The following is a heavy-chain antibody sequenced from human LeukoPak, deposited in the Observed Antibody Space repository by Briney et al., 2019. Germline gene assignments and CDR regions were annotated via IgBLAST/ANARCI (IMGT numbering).Heavy chain of an antibody. V-gene: IGHV4-39*01. J-gene: IGHJ4*02. CDR2: VYYSGST. CDR1: GGSISSSSYC. D-gene: IGHD3-22*01. CDR3: ARQHGSMIKGVYFDY. Sequence: PSETLSLTCTVSGGSISSSSYCWGWIRQPPGQGLEWIGSVYYSGSTYYNPSLKSRVTISVDTSKNQFSLKLSSVTAADTAVYYCARQHGSMIKGVYFDYWGQGTLVTVSS.